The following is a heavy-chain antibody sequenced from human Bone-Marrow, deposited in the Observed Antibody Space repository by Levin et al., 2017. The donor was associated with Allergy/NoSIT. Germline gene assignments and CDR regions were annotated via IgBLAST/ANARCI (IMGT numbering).Heavy chain of an antibody. V-gene: IGHV3-7*01. D-gene: IGHD4-23*01. Sequence: GESLKISCAASGFTFSSYWMSWVRQAPGKGLEWVANIKQDGSEKYYVDSVKGRFTISRDNAKNSLYLQMNSLRAEDTAVYYCAREADYGGNSNFDYWGQGTLVTVSS. CDR3: AREADYGGNSNFDY. CDR2: IKQDGSEK. J-gene: IGHJ4*02. CDR1: GFTFSSYW.